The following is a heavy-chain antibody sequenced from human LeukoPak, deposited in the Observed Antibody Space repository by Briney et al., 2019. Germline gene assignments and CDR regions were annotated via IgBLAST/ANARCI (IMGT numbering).Heavy chain of an antibody. J-gene: IGHJ5*02. CDR1: GGSISSSSYY. CDR3: ARVWYYGSREILMPFDP. Sequence: SETLSLTCTVSGGSISSSSYYWGWIRQPPGKGLVWIGSIYYSGSTYYNPSLKSRVTISVDTSKNQFSLKLSSVTAADTAVYYCARVWYYGSREILMPFDPWGQGTLVTVSS. V-gene: IGHV4-39*07. D-gene: IGHD3-10*01. CDR2: IYYSGST.